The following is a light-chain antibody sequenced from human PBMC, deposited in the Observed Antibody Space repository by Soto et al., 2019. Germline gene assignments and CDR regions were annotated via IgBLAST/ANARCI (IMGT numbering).Light chain of an antibody. Sequence: EIVMTQSPATLSVSKGERATLSCRASQSVDSNLAWYQQKPGQAPRLLIFGASTRATGIPARFSGSGSGTDFTLTISSLQSEDFGVYFCQQYDNWPLTFGGGTKVAIK. V-gene: IGKV3D-15*01. CDR2: GAS. CDR1: QSVDSN. CDR3: QQYDNWPLT. J-gene: IGKJ4*01.